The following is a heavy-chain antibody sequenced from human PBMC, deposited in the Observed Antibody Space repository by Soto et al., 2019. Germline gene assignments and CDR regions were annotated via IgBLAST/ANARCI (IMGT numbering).Heavy chain of an antibody. V-gene: IGHV1-18*04. CDR2: ISAYNGNT. D-gene: IGHD3-22*01. J-gene: IGHJ6*02. CDR3: ARDRRSGGYCYYYGMDV. CDR1: GYTFTSYG. Sequence: GASVKVSCKASGYTFTSYGISWVRQAPGQGLEWMGWISAYNGNTNYAQKLQGRVTMTTDTSTSTAYMELRSLRSDDTAVYYCARDRRSGGYCYYYGMDVWGQGTTVTVSS.